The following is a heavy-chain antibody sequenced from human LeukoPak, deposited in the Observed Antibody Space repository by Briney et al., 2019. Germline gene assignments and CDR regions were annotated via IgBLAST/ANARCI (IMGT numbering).Heavy chain of an antibody. CDR2: IILISPTA. D-gene: IGHD5-18*01. V-gene: IGHV1-69*05. CDR3: ATGRVSDTTLVSWFDT. Sequence: SVKVSCKASGGTLSTHAVSWVRQAPGQGLEWMGGIILISPTANYAQKFQDRVTITMDQYTTYMELSSLRSDDAAVYYCATGRVSDTTLVSWFDTWGQGTLVTVSS. J-gene: IGHJ5*02. CDR1: GGTLSTHA.